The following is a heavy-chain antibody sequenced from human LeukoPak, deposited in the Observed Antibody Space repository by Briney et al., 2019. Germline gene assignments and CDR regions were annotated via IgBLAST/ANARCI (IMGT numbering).Heavy chain of an antibody. CDR1: GYTFTGYY. Sequence: ASVKVSCKASGYTFTGYYIHWVRQAPGQGLEWVGWINPNSGGAKYAQKFQDRVTMTTDTSTSTAYMELRSLRSDDTAVYYCAALTYYYDSSGQRLFDYWGQGTLVTVSS. CDR3: AALTYYYDSSGQRLFDY. V-gene: IGHV1-2*02. J-gene: IGHJ4*02. D-gene: IGHD3-22*01. CDR2: INPNSGGA.